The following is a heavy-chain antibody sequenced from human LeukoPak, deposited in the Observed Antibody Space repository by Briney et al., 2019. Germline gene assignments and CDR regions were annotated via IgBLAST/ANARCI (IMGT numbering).Heavy chain of an antibody. CDR2: IYYSGST. J-gene: IGHJ4*02. CDR1: GGSISSSSYY. CDR3: ATGKYVWGSYRYFYYFDY. V-gene: IGHV4-39*07. D-gene: IGHD3-16*02. Sequence: SETLSLTCTVSGGSISSSSYYWGWIRQPPGKGLEWIGSIYYSGSTYYNPSLKSRVTISVDTSKNQFSLKLSSVTAADTAVYYCATGKYVWGSYRYFYYFDYWGQGTLVTVSS.